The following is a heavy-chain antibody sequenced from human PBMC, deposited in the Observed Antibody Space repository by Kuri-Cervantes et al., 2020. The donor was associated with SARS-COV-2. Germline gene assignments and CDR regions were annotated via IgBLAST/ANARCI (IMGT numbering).Heavy chain of an antibody. CDR3: ARPNYDFWSGYPPHDAFDI. CDR1: GYSISSGYY. D-gene: IGHD3-3*01. V-gene: IGHV4-61*09. J-gene: IGHJ3*02. Sequence: SETLSLTCTVSGYSISSGYYWSWIRQPAGKGLEWIGYIYTSGSTNYNPSLKSRVTISVDTSKNQFSLKLSPVTAADTAVYYCARPNYDFWSGYPPHDAFDIWGQGTMVTVSS. CDR2: IYTSGST.